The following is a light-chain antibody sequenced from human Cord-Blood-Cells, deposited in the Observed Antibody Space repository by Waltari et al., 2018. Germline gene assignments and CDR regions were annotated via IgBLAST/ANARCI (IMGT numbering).Light chain of an antibody. CDR2: AAS. CDR1: QGNSSY. CDR3: QQYYSFPPT. J-gene: IGKJ1*01. Sequence: VIWMTQSTSLLSASTGDRVNISCRMRQGNSSYLAWYQQKPGKAPDLRIYAASTLQSGVPLRFSGSGSGTDFTLTISCLQSEDFATYYCQQYYSFPPTFGQGTKVEIK. V-gene: IGKV1D-8*01.